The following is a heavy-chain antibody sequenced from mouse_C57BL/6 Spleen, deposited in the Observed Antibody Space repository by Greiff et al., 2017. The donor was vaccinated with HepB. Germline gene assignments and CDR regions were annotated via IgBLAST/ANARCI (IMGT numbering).Heavy chain of an antibody. CDR3: ARSDSSGYVDWFAY. CDR2: IYPRSGNT. V-gene: IGHV1-81*01. D-gene: IGHD3-2*02. Sequence: VQLVESGAELARPGASVKLSCKASGYTFTSYGISWVKQRTGQGLEWIGEIYPRSGNTYYNEKFKGKATLTADKSSSTAYMELRSLTSEDSAVYFCARSDSSGYVDWFAYWGQGTLVTVSA. J-gene: IGHJ3*01. CDR1: GYTFTSYG.